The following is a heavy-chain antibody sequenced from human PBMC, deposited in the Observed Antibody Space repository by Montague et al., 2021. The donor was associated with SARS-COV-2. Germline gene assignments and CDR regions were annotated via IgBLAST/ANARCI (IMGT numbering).Heavy chain of an antibody. Sequence: SETLSLTCAVSGGSFSRYYWSWIRRPPGKGLEWIGSIYYSGSTYYNPSLKSRVTISVDTSKNQFSLKLSSVTAADTAVYYCARLRDIVVVPAAFDYWGQGTLVTVSS. CDR3: ARLRDIVVVPAAFDY. CDR2: IYYSGST. V-gene: IGHV4-39*01. D-gene: IGHD2-2*01. CDR1: GGSFSRYY. J-gene: IGHJ4*02.